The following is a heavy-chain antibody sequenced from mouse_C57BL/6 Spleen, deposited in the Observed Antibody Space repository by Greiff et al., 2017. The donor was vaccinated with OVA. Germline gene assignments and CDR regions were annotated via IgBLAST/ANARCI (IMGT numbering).Heavy chain of an antibody. Sequence: EVMLVESGGGLVQPGGSMKLSCVASGFTFSNYWMNWVRQSPEKGLEWVAQIRLKSDNYATHYAVSVKGRFTISRDDYKSSVYLQMNNLRAEDTGIYYCTSYGSRYYYAMDYWGQGTSVTVSS. V-gene: IGHV6-3*01. CDR3: TSYGSRYYYAMDY. CDR2: IRLKSDNYAT. J-gene: IGHJ4*01. CDR1: GFTFSNYW. D-gene: IGHD1-1*01.